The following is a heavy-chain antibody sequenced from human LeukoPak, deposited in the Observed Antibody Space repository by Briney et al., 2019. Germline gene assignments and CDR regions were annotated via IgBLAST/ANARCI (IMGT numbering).Heavy chain of an antibody. CDR1: GGSISSYY. J-gene: IGHJ6*03. CDR2: IYYSGST. V-gene: IGHV4-59*12. Sequence: SETLSLTCTVSGGSISSYYWSWIRQPPGKGLEWIGYIYYSGSTNYNPSLKSRVTISVDTSKNQFSLKLSSVTAADTAVYYCASVYYDSSEIYYYYYYMDVWGKGTTVTVSS. CDR3: ASVYYDSSEIYYYYYYMDV. D-gene: IGHD3-22*01.